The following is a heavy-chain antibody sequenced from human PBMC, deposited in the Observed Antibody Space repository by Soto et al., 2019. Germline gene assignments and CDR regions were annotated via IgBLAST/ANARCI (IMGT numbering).Heavy chain of an antibody. V-gene: IGHV1-3*01. CDR1: WYTLTSYS. Sequence: ASVKVSCKASWYTLTSYSMPLGRQAPGQRLEWMGWINAGNGNTKYSQKFQGRVTITRDTSASTAYMELSSLRSEDTAVYYCARDLGGLPDYWGQGTLVTVSS. CDR2: INAGNGNT. CDR3: ARDLGGLPDY. J-gene: IGHJ4*02. D-gene: IGHD2-15*01.